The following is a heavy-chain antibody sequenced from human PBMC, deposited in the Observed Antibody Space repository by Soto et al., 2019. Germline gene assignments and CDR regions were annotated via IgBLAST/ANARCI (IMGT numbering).Heavy chain of an antibody. D-gene: IGHD2-8*02. V-gene: IGHV1-2*02. CDR1: GYSFTGYY. Sequence: HEHLVQSGAEVTRPGASLKVSCKASGYSFTGYYIHWVRQAPGQGLEWMGWINPDSGATNYAQNFQGRVTLTSDTSISTASMDLTSLTSDDTAVYYWARGDYGTGGYPFPYFDYWGHGTLVIVSS. CDR2: INPDSGAT. J-gene: IGHJ4*01. CDR3: ARGDYGTGGYPFPYFDY.